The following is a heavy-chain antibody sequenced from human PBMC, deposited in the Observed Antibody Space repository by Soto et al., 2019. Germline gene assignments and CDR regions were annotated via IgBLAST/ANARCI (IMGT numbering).Heavy chain of an antibody. Sequence: AASGFAFGSYTMNWVRQAPGKGLEWISYIGSCISLAESVKGRFTISRDTAKNSLYLQMNSLRDEDTAVYYCVRDDRFAFDVWGQGTMVTVSS. D-gene: IGHD3-3*01. CDR3: VRDDRFAFDV. CDR1: GFAFGSYT. V-gene: IGHV3-48*02. CDR2: IGSCISL. J-gene: IGHJ3*01.